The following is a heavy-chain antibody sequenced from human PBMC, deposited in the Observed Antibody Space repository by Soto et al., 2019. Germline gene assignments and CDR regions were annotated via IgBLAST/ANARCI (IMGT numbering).Heavy chain of an antibody. Sequence: EVQLLESGGGLVQPGGSLRLSCAASGFTFSSYAMSWVRQAPGKGLEWVSAISGSGGSTYYADSVKGRFTISRDNSKNTLYLQMNSLRAEDTAVYHCAKDTNYYDSSGYYRYWGQGTLVTVSS. CDR3: AKDTNYYDSSGYYRY. J-gene: IGHJ4*02. V-gene: IGHV3-23*01. D-gene: IGHD3-22*01. CDR2: ISGSGGST. CDR1: GFTFSSYA.